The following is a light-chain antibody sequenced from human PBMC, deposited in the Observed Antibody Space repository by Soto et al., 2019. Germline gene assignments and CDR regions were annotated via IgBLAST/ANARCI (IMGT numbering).Light chain of an antibody. CDR3: QQYIRWPLT. CDR2: DAS. V-gene: IGKV3D-15*01. Sequence: ELVVTQSPATLSVSPGERVTLSCRTTQDVSSKLAWYQQKAGQAPSLLIYDASTRATGTPARFSGSGSGTEVTLAVSSLQSEDYAVYFCQQYIRWPLTFGGGTEVEIK. J-gene: IGKJ4*01. CDR1: QDVSSK.